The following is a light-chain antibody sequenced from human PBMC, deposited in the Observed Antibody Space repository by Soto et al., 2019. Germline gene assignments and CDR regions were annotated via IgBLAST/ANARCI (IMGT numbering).Light chain of an antibody. J-gene: IGKJ1*01. Sequence: EIVVTQSPATLSVSPGERATLSCRASQSVSSNLAWYQQKPGQAPRLLISGASTRATGIPARFSGSGSGTEFTLTISSLQSEDFAVYYCQQYNNWWTFGQGTKVEIK. CDR1: QSVSSN. CDR3: QQYNNWWT. V-gene: IGKV3-15*01. CDR2: GAS.